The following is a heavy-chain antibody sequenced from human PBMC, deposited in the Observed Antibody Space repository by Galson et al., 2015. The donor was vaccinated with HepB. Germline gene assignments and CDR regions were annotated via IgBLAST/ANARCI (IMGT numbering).Heavy chain of an antibody. CDR1: GFTFSSYS. V-gene: IGHV3-21*01. CDR2: ISSSSSYI. CDR3: ATHCSGGSCYSEDAFDI. D-gene: IGHD2-15*01. Sequence: SLRLSCAASGFTFSSYSMNWVRQAPGKGLEWVSSISSSSSYIYYADSVKGRFTISRDNAKNSLYLQMNSLRAEDTAVYYCATHCSGGSCYSEDAFDIWGQGTMVTVSS. J-gene: IGHJ3*02.